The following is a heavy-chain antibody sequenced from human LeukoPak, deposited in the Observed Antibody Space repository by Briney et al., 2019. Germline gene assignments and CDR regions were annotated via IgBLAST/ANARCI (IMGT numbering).Heavy chain of an antibody. D-gene: IGHD2-8*02. J-gene: IGHJ4*02. CDR3: AKGTLRSCTGVRCYPFDY. CDR1: GFTFSGYA. CDR2: IRNSGDST. Sequence: GGSLRLSCAASGFTFSGYAMGWVRQAPGKGPEWVSAIRNSGDSTHYADSVKGRFTIYRDNSKNTMYMQMNILRAEDTRLYYCAKGTLRSCTGVRCYPFDYWGQGTLVNVSS. V-gene: IGHV3-23*01.